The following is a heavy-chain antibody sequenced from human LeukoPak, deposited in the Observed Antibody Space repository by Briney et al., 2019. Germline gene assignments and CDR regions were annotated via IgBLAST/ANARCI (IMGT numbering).Heavy chain of an antibody. CDR3: AREAVVVVAATRGNWFDP. CDR2: INPSGGST. D-gene: IGHD2-15*01. V-gene: IGHV1-46*01. Sequence: GASVKVFCNASGYTFTSYYMHWVVQPPGQRLEWMGIINPSGGSTSCAQKFQGSVTMTRGTSTSTVYMELSSLRSEDTAVYYCAREAVVVVAATRGNWFDPWGQGTLVTVSS. CDR1: GYTFTSYY. J-gene: IGHJ5*02.